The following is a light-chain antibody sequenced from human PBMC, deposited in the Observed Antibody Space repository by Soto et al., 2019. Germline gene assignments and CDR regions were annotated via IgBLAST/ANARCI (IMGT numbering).Light chain of an antibody. CDR2: RNN. CDR3: AAWDDSLSGLV. V-gene: IGLV1-47*01. Sequence: QPVLTQPPSASGTPGQRVTISCSGSSSNIGSNYVYWYQQLPGTAPKLLIHRNNQRPSGVPDRFSGSKSGTSASLAISGLRSEDEADYYCAAWDDSLSGLVFGGGTKLTVL. J-gene: IGLJ2*01. CDR1: SSNIGSNY.